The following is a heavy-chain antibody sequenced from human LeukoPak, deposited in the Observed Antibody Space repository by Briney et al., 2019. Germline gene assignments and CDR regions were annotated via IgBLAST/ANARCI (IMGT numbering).Heavy chain of an antibody. J-gene: IGHJ4*02. Sequence: ASVKVSCKASGYTFTNFDINWVRQAPGQGLEWMGWMNPVSGNAGSAQKFQGRITLTRDTPINTAYMESSSLRSDDTAFYYCARAPMGAAALYWGQGTLVTVSS. D-gene: IGHD6-13*01. CDR2: MNPVSGNA. V-gene: IGHV1-8*01. CDR1: GYTFTNFD. CDR3: ARAPMGAAALY.